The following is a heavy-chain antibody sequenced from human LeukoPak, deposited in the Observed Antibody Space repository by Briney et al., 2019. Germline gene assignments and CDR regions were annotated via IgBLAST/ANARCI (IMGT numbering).Heavy chain of an antibody. CDR1: GYTFTGYY. CDR3: ARDDFWSGYYTGVSPKNWFDP. D-gene: IGHD3-3*01. J-gene: IGHJ5*02. V-gene: IGHV1-2*02. Sequence: GASVKVSCKASGYTFTGYYMHWVRQAPGQGLEWMGWINPNSGGTNYAQKFQGRVTMTRDTSISTAYIELSRLRSDDTAVYYCARDDFWSGYYTGVSPKNWFDPWGQGTLVTVSS. CDR2: INPNSGGT.